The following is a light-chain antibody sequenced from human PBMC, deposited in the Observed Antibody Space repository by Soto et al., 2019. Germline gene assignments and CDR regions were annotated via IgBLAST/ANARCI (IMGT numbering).Light chain of an antibody. V-gene: IGKV1-39*01. CDR1: QSIRSY. Sequence: DIQMTQSPSSLSASVGDRVTITCRASQSIRSYLNWYQQKPGKAPELLIYDASSLQSWVPSRFSGSGSGTDFALTITSLQPEDFATYSCQQSYRTPLTFGQGTKVEVK. CDR2: DAS. CDR3: QQSYRTPLT. J-gene: IGKJ1*01.